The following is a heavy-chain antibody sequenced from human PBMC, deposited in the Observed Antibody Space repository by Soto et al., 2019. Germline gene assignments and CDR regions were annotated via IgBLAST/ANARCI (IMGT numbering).Heavy chain of an antibody. CDR2: INPDNGNT. CDR3: ARGIATGQLDP. CDR1: GYTFTRYT. V-gene: IGHV1-3*01. J-gene: IGHJ5*02. D-gene: IGHD2-15*01. Sequence: GSVKVSCKASGYTFTRYTMTWVRQAPGQRLEWMGWINPDNGNTKSSQKFQDRVIITRDTSASTAYMDLSSLRSEETAVYYCARGIATGQLDPWGQGTLVTAPQ.